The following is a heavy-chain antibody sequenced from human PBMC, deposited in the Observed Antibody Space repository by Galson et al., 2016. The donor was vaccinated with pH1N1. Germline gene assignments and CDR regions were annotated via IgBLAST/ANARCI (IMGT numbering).Heavy chain of an antibody. CDR2: INKDGSAT. J-gene: IGHJ4*02. CDR3: ARFYGGNSDY. V-gene: IGHV3-7*04. CDR1: GFNLGIYD. Sequence: SLRLSCAASGFNLGIYDMTWVRQAPGKGLEWVANINKDGSATYYMDSVKGRFTISRDNAKNSLFLQVNSLRAEDTAVYYCARFYGGNSDYWGQGTLVTVSS. D-gene: IGHD4-23*01.